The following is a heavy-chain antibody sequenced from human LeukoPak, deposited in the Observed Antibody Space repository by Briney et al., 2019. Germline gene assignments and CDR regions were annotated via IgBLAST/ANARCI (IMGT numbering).Heavy chain of an antibody. Sequence: SETLSLTCTVSGGSLSSYYWSWIRQPPGKGLEWIGYIYYSGSTNYNPSLKSRVTISVDTSKNQFSLKLSSVTAADTAVYYCASNYYDSSGYDYRGQGTLVTVSS. CDR1: GGSLSSYY. J-gene: IGHJ4*02. V-gene: IGHV4-59*01. CDR3: ASNYYDSSGYDY. D-gene: IGHD3-22*01. CDR2: IYYSGST.